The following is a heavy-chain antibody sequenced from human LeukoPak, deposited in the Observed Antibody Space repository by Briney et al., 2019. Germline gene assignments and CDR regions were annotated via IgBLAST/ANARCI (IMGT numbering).Heavy chain of an antibody. J-gene: IGHJ4*02. V-gene: IGHV3-30-3*01. D-gene: IGHD3-9*01. CDR2: ISYDGSNK. CDR3: ARDDYDILTGLDY. CDR1: GFTFSSYA. Sequence: GGSLRLFCAASGFTFSSYAMHCVRQAPGKGLEWVAVISYDGSNKYYADSVKGRFTISRDNSKNTLYLQMNSLRAEDTAVYYCARDDYDILTGLDYWGQGTLVTVSS.